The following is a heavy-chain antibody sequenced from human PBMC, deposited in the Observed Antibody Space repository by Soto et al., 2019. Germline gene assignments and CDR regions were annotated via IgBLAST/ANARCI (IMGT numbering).Heavy chain of an antibody. V-gene: IGHV3-74*01. CDR1: GFTFRDHW. D-gene: IGHD6-19*01. Sequence: GGSLRLSCAASGFTFRDHWMHWVRQAPGKGLVWVSRINSDGSATTYADSVKGRFTISRDNAKSTLYLQLNSLRAEDTALYYSARGYSSGPVYWGQGPLVTVSS. CDR3: ARGYSSGPVY. CDR2: INSDGSAT. J-gene: IGHJ4*02.